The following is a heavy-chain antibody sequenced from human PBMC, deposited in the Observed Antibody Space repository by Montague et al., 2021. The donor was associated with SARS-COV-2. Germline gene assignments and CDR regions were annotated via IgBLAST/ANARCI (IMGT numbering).Heavy chain of an antibody. CDR1: GGSFSGYY. CDR3: ARRGSSVWGVPVSAELDC. Sequence: SETLSLTCTVYGGSFSGYYWSWIRQPPEKGLEWIGEINQSGRTNNNPSLKSRVIISVDTSKNQFSLKLSSVTAADTAVYYCARRGSSVWGVPVSAELDCWGQGTLVIVSS. V-gene: IGHV4-34*01. CDR2: INQSGRT. J-gene: IGHJ4*02. D-gene: IGHD3-10*01.